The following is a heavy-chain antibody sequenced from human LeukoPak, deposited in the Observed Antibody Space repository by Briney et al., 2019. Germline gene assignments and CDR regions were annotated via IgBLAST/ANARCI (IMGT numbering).Heavy chain of an antibody. Sequence: SVKVSCKASGFTFTSSAVQWVRQARGQRLEWIGWIVVGSGNTNYAQKFQERVTITRDMSTSTAYMELSSLRSEDTAVYYCAAQRITMVRGAPSFGYWGQGTLVTVSS. CDR2: IVVGSGNT. J-gene: IGHJ4*02. D-gene: IGHD3-10*01. CDR3: AAQRITMVRGAPSFGY. V-gene: IGHV1-58*01. CDR1: GFTFTSSA.